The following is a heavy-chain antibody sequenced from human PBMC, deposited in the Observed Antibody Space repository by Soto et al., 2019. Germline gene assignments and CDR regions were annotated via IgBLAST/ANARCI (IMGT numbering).Heavy chain of an antibody. CDR1: GFTFSSYA. D-gene: IGHD4-4*01. J-gene: IGHJ6*03. CDR2: ISGSGGRT. Sequence: GGSLRLSCAASGFTFSSYAMSWVRQAPGKGLEWVSAISGSGGRTYYADSVKGRFTISRDNSKSTLYLQMNSLRAEDTAVYYCARLEGYSNYLYYMDVWGKGTTVTVSS. CDR3: ARLEGYSNYLYYMDV. V-gene: IGHV3-23*01.